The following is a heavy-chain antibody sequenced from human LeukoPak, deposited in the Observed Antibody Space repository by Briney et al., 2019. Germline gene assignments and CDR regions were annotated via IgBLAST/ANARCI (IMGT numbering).Heavy chain of an antibody. D-gene: IGHD2-2*02. J-gene: IGHJ5*02. CDR3: ARGRYGSSTSCYTGDNWFDP. CDR2: ISAYNGNT. V-gene: IGHV1-18*01. CDR1: GYTFTSYG. Sequence: ASVKVSCKASGYTFTSYGISWVRQAPGQGLEWMGWISAYNGNTNYAQKLQGRVTMTTDTSTSTAYMELRSLRSDDTAVYYCARGRYGSSTSCYTGDNWFDPWGQGTLVTVPS.